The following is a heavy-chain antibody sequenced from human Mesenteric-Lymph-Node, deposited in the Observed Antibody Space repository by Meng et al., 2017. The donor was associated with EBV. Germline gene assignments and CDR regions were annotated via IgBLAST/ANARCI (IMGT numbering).Heavy chain of an antibody. V-gene: IGHV4-30-4*01. CDR2: IYYSGST. D-gene: IGHD2-15*01. J-gene: IGHJ5*02. CDR3: ARGEDSNWFDP. CDR1: GGSISSGGYY. Sequence: QLQIQESGPGLVKPTQPLSLTCAVSGGSISSGGYYWSWIRQPPGKGLEWIGYIYYSGSTYYNPSLKSRVTISVDTSKNQFSLKLSSVTAADTAVYYCARGEDSNWFDPWGQGTLVTVSS.